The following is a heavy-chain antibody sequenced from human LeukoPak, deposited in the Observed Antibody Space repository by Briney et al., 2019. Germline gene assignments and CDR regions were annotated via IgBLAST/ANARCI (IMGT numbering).Heavy chain of an antibody. CDR3: ARGGSWLGRFFDY. V-gene: IGHV3-21*01. Sequence: GGSLRLSCAASGFTFSSYSMNWVRQAPGKGLEWVSSISSSSSYIYYADSVKGRFTISRDNAKNSLYLQMNSLRAEDTAVYYCARGGSWLGRFFDYWGQGTLVTVSS. J-gene: IGHJ4*02. D-gene: IGHD6-19*01. CDR2: ISSSSSYI. CDR1: GFTFSSYS.